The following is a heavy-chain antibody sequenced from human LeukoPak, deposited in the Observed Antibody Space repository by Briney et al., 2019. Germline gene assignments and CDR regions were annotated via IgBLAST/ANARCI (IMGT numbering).Heavy chain of an antibody. D-gene: IGHD2-21*02. V-gene: IGHV4-39*01. CDR3: ARVDCGGDCYSDDY. J-gene: IGHJ4*02. Sequence: SETLSLTCTVSGGSISSSSYYWGWIRQPPGKGLEWIGSIYYSGSTYYNPSLKGRVTISVDTSKNQFSLKLSSVTAADTAVYYCARVDCGGDCYSDDYWGQGTLVTVSS. CDR2: IYYSGST. CDR1: GGSISSSSYY.